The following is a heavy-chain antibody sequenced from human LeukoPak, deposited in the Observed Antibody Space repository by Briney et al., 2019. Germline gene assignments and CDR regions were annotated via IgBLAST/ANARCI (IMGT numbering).Heavy chain of an antibody. Sequence: ASVKVSCKASGYTFTSYGISWVRQAPGQGLEWMGWISAYNGNTNYAQKLQGRVTMTRDTSTSTVYMELSSLRSEDTAVYYCARDQGLRVGSYFDYWGQGTLVTVSS. CDR1: GYTFTSYG. J-gene: IGHJ4*02. V-gene: IGHV1-18*01. CDR3: ARDQGLRVGSYFDY. CDR2: ISAYNGNT. D-gene: IGHD4-17*01.